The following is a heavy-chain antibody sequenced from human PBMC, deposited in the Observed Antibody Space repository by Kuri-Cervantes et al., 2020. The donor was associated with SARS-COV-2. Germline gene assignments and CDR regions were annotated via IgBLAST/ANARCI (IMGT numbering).Heavy chain of an antibody. CDR2: IWYDGSNK. CDR3: AKDVLEWFFDY. D-gene: IGHD3-3*01. J-gene: IGHJ4*02. Sequence: LSLTCAASGFTFSSYAMHWVRQAPGKGLEWVAGIWYDGSNKYYADSVKGRFTISRDNSKNTLYLQMNSLRAEDTAVYYCAKDVLEWFFDYWGQGTLVTVSS. CDR1: GFTFSSYA. V-gene: IGHV3-30*04.